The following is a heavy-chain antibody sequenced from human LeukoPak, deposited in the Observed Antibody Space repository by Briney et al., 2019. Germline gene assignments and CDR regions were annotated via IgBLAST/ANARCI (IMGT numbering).Heavy chain of an antibody. Sequence: PGGSLRLSCAASGFTFSSYEMNWVRQAPGKGLEWVSYISSSGSTIYYADSVKGRFTISRDNAKNSLYLQMNSLRAEDTAAYYCARAALWFHYWGQGTLVTVSS. V-gene: IGHV3-48*03. D-gene: IGHD3-10*01. J-gene: IGHJ4*02. CDR1: GFTFSSYE. CDR2: ISSSGSTI. CDR3: ARAALWFHY.